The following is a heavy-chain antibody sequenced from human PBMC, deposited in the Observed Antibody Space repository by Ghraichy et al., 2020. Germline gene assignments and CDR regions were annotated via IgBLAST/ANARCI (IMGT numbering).Heavy chain of an antibody. CDR2: ISSSGSTI. J-gene: IGHJ4*02. CDR3: ARAYYDILTGYYTGYYFDY. Sequence: GGSLRLSCAASGFTFSSYEMNWVRQAPGKGLEWVSYISSSGSTIYYADSVKGRFTISRDNAKNSLYLQMNSLRAEDTAVYYCARAYYDILTGYYTGYYFDYWGQGTLVTVSS. CDR1: GFTFSSYE. V-gene: IGHV3-48*03. D-gene: IGHD3-9*01.